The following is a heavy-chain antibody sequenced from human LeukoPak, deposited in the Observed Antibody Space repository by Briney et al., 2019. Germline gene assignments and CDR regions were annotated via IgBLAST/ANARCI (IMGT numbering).Heavy chain of an antibody. Sequence: GASVKVSCKASGGTFSSYAISWVRQAPGQGLEWMGGIIPIFGTANYAQKFQGRVTITTDESTSTAYMELSSLRSEDTAEYYCARVDGYYFSDAFDIWGQGTMVTVSS. CDR2: IIPIFGTA. CDR3: ARVDGYYFSDAFDI. J-gene: IGHJ3*02. D-gene: IGHD3-22*01. V-gene: IGHV1-69*05. CDR1: GGTFSSYA.